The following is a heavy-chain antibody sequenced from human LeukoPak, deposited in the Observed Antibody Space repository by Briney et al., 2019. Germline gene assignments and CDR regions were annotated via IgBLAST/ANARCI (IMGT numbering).Heavy chain of an antibody. J-gene: IGHJ4*02. D-gene: IGHD1-26*01. V-gene: IGHV3-48*04. Sequence: GGSLRLSCAASGFTFSTYWMSWVRQAPGKGLEWVLYISSSGSTTYYADSVKGRFTVSRDNSKNSLFLQMNSLRAEDTAVYYCAIDSNIVGATYYFDYWGQGTLVTVSS. CDR3: AIDSNIVGATYYFDY. CDR1: GFTFSTYW. CDR2: ISSSGSTT.